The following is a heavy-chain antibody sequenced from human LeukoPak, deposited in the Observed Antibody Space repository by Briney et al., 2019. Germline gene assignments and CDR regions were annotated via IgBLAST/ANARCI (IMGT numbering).Heavy chain of an antibody. Sequence: RASVKVSCKASGYTFTSYAMNWVRQAPGQGLEWMGWINTNTGNPTYAQGFTGRFVFSLDTSVSTAYLQISSLKAGDTAVYYCARARVGQWLVKGGNYFDYWGQGTLVTVSS. CDR3: ARARVGQWLVKGGNYFDY. J-gene: IGHJ4*02. V-gene: IGHV7-4-1*02. CDR1: GYTFTSYA. D-gene: IGHD6-19*01. CDR2: INTNTGNP.